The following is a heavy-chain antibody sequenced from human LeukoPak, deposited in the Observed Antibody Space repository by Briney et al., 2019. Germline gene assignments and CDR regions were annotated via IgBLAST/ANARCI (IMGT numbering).Heavy chain of an antibody. J-gene: IGHJ4*02. CDR2: ISDSGGST. CDR1: GITLSNYG. D-gene: IGHD3/OR15-3a*01. Sequence: GGSLRLSCAVSGITLSNYGMSWVRQAPGKGLEWVAGISDSGGSTKYADSVKGRFTISRDSPKNTLFLQMNSLRAEDTAVYFCAKRGVVIRVILVGFHEEAYYFESWGQGALVTVSS. CDR3: AKRGVVIRVILVGFHEEAYYFES. V-gene: IGHV3-23*01.